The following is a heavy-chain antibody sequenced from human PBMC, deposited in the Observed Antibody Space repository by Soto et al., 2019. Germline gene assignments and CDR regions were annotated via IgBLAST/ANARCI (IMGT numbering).Heavy chain of an antibody. V-gene: IGHV1-18*01. Sequence: QVQLVQSGAEVKKPGASVKVSCKASGYTFTSYGISWVRQAPGQGLEWMGWISAYNGNTNYAQKLQGRVTMTTDTSTSTAYMELRSLRSDDTAVYYFASSYFGSGTPYYYGMDVWGQGTTVTVSS. J-gene: IGHJ6*02. CDR1: GYTFTSYG. CDR2: ISAYNGNT. CDR3: ASSYFGSGTPYYYGMDV. D-gene: IGHD3-10*01.